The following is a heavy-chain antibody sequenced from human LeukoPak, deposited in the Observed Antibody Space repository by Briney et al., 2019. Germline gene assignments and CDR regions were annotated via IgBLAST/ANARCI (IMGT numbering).Heavy chain of an antibody. CDR2: ISGSGSDT. D-gene: IGHD7-27*01. J-gene: IGHJ4*02. CDR1: GFTFSRNA. V-gene: IGHV3-23*01. Sequence: PGGSLRLSCAASGFTFSRNAMIWVRQAPGKGLEWVSAISGSGSDTYYADSVKGRFTIFRDNSKNTVYLRMNSLRAEDTAVYYCAKDPWGSRGYFDYWGQGTLVTVPS. CDR3: AKDPWGSRGYFDY.